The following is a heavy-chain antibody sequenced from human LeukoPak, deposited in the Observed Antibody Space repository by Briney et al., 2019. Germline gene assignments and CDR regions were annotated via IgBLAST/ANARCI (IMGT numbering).Heavy chain of an antibody. V-gene: IGHV4-39*07. CDR2: IYYSGST. CDR1: GGSISSSSYY. D-gene: IGHD2-15*01. CDR3: AREYCSGGSCYLDAFDI. Sequence: SETLSLTCTVSGGSISSSSYYWGWIRQPPGKGLEWIGSIYYSGSTYYNPSLKSRVTISVDTSKNQFSLKLSSVTAADTAVYYCAREYCSGGSCYLDAFDIWGQGTMVTVSS. J-gene: IGHJ3*02.